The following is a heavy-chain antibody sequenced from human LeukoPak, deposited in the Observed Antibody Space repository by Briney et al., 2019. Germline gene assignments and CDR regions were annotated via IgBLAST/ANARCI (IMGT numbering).Heavy chain of an antibody. CDR1: GVSGVTFSNYA. CDR2: ISGSGHTT. Sequence: GASLRLSCAASGVSGVTFSNYALNWVRQAPGKGLEWVSGISGSGHTTNYADSVKGRFSISRDNSKTTLYLQMSSLRVEDTAVYYCVEGIFDYWGQGTLVTVSS. J-gene: IGHJ4*02. CDR3: VEGIFDY. D-gene: IGHD3-10*01. V-gene: IGHV3-23*01.